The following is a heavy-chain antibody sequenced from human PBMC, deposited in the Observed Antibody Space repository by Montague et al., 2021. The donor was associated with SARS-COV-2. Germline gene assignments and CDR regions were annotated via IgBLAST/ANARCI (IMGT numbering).Heavy chain of an antibody. CDR3: TRGIDSYKTGY. D-gene: IGHD6-13*01. Sequence: SETLSLTCAVSGGSISTSHWWSWVRQPPGKGLEWIGGIDERGSTNYSPSLKSRVTMSIDKSANQFSLKLASLTAADTAVYYCTRGIDSYKTGYWGQGIQVTVSS. J-gene: IGHJ4*02. CDR1: GGSISTSHW. CDR2: IDERGST. V-gene: IGHV4-4*02.